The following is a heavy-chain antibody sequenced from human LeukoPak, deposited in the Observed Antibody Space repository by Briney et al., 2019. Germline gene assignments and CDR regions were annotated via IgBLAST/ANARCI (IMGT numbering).Heavy chain of an antibody. CDR2: ISGSGGST. J-gene: IGHJ4*02. V-gene: IGHV3-23*01. Sequence: GGSLRLSCAASGFTFSSYAMSWVRQAPGKGLEWVSAISGSGGSTYYADSVKGRFTISRDNSKNTLYLQMNSLKTEDTAVYYCTTDSRRRYCSSTSCYGVADYWGQGTLVTVSS. CDR3: TTDSRRRYCSSTSCYGVADY. CDR1: GFTFSSYA. D-gene: IGHD2-2*01.